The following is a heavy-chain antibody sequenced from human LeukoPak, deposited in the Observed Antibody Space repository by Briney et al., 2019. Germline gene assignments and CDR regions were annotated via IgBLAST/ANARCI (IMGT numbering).Heavy chain of an antibody. Sequence: SQTLSLTCAISGDSVSSNSAAWNWIRQSPSRGLEWLGRTYYRSKWYNDYAVSVKSRITINPDTSKNQFSLQLNSVTPEDTAVYYCARDRALWFGELLWSWFDPWGQGTLVIVSS. CDR1: GDSVSSNSAA. CDR2: TYYRSKWYN. CDR3: ARDRALWFGELLWSWFDP. D-gene: IGHD3-10*01. J-gene: IGHJ5*02. V-gene: IGHV6-1*01.